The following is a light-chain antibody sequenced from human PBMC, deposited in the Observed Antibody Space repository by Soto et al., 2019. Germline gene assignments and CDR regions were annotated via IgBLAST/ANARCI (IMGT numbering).Light chain of an antibody. CDR2: GAS. Sequence: VLTRSRGTLSLSPGERATLSCRASQSVSSNYLAWYQQKSGQAPRLLIYGASSRATGIPDRFSGSGSGTDFTLTISRLEPEDFAVYYCQQYGGSPRTFGQGTKVDIK. J-gene: IGKJ1*01. V-gene: IGKV3-20*01. CDR3: QQYGGSPRT. CDR1: QSVSSNY.